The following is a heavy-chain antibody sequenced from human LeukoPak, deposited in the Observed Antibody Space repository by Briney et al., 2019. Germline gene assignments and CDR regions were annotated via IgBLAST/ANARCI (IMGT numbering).Heavy chain of an antibody. V-gene: IGHV3-23*01. CDR3: AKDDGSGWYQIDY. D-gene: IGHD6-19*01. CDR2: IRGSGGGS. Sequence: GGSLRLSCAASGFTFSSYAMNWVRQAPGKGLECVSVIRGSGGGSYYGDSVKGRFTISRDNSKNTLYLQVNSLRAEDTAVYYCAKDDGSGWYQIDYWGQGTLVTISS. J-gene: IGHJ4*02. CDR1: GFTFSSYA.